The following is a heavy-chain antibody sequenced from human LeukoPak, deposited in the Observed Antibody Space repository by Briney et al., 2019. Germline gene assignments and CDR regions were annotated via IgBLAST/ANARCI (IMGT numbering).Heavy chain of an antibody. CDR1: GFTFSNYG. Sequence: GGSLRLSCAASGFTFSNYGMSWVRQAPGKGLEWVSGISVSGGVTSYVDSVKGRFTISRDNSKNTLYLQMNSLRAEDTGVYYCAKSGYSDGSGYYAAYYFDYWGQGTLATVPS. CDR2: ISVSGGVT. CDR3: AKSGYSDGSGYYAAYYFDY. D-gene: IGHD3-22*01. J-gene: IGHJ4*02. V-gene: IGHV3-23*01.